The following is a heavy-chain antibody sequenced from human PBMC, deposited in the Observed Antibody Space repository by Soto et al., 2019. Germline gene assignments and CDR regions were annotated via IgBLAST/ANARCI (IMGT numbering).Heavy chain of an antibody. Sequence: QVQLVQSGAEVKKPGSSVKVSCKASGGTFSSYAISWVRQSPGQGLDWMVGIIPIFGTANYAQKFQGRVTITADESTSTAYMELSSLRSEDTAVYYCARRRRRDYYYYGMDVWGQGTTVTVSS. CDR3: ARRRRRDYYYYGMDV. CDR2: IIPIFGTA. V-gene: IGHV1-69*01. CDR1: GGTFSSYA. J-gene: IGHJ6*02.